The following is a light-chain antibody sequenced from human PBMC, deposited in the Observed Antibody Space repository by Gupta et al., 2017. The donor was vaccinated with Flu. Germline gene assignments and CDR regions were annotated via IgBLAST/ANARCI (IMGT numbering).Light chain of an antibody. J-gene: IGKJ2*01. V-gene: IGKV3-20*01. CDR3: QQYGSSPRYT. CDR2: GAS. Sequence: ELVLTQSPVPLSLSPGERATLSCRASQTVSSSYLAWYQQKPGQAPRLLIYGASSRATGIPDRFSGSGWGTDLTLTISRREPEDFAVYYCQQYGSSPRYTFGQGTKLEIK. CDR1: QTVSSSY.